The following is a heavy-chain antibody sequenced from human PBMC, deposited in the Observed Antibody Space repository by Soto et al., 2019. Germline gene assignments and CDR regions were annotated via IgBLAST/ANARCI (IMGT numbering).Heavy chain of an antibody. V-gene: IGHV5-51*01. CDR3: ASHRSHCGDYCDQSWFDS. CDR2: IYPGDSDT. Sequence: LKISCKGSGYSFTSYWIGWVRQMPGKGLEWMGIIYPGDSDTRYSPSFRGQVTISADKSISTAYLQWSSLKASDTAMYHCASHRSHCGDYCDQSWFDSWGQGTLVTL. D-gene: IGHD4-17*01. CDR1: GYSFTSYW. J-gene: IGHJ5*01.